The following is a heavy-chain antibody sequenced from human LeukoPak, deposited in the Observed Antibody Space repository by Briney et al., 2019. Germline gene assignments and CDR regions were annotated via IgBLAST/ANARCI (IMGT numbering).Heavy chain of an antibody. J-gene: IGHJ5*02. Sequence: SETLSLTCTVSGYSINSGYYWGWIRQPPGKGLEWIGNIYHGGSAYYNPSLKSRVTISVDTSKNQFSLKLSSVTAADTAVYYCARDAYCSGGSCFFLWFDPWGQGTLVTVSS. D-gene: IGHD2-15*01. CDR2: IYHGGSA. CDR3: ARDAYCSGGSCFFLWFDP. CDR1: GYSINSGYY. V-gene: IGHV4-38-2*02.